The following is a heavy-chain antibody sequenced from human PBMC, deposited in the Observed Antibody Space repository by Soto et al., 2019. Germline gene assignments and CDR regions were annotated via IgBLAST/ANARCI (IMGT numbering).Heavy chain of an antibody. D-gene: IGHD3-3*01. Sequence: GGSLRLSCVASGFAFNSYAMTWVRQAPGKGLECVSSITNSGGSTYYEDSANGRFTISRDNSKNKLYMQMSTLTAEDTAIYYCMKEHEYGYYGWFDPWGQGTLVTVSS. CDR1: GFAFNSYA. J-gene: IGHJ5*02. CDR3: MKEHEYGYYGWFDP. CDR2: ITNSGGST. V-gene: IGHV3-23*01.